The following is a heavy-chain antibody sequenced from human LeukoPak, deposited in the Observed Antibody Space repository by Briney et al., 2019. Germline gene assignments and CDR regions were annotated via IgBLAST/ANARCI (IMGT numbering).Heavy chain of an antibody. J-gene: IGHJ4*02. CDR3: ARLSSGWYFFDY. D-gene: IGHD6-19*01. Sequence: SETLSLTCTVSGYSISSGYYWGWIRQPPGKGLEWIGSIYHTGTTYYNSSLKSRGTISVDTSTNQFSLRLNSVTAADTAVYYCARLSSGWYFFDYWGQGTLVTVSS. CDR2: IYHTGTT. V-gene: IGHV4-38-2*02. CDR1: GYSISSGYY.